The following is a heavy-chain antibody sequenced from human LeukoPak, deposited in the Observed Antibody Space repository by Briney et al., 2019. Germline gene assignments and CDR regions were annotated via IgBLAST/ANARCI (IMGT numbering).Heavy chain of an antibody. CDR3: ARGHYDYIWGSYRYWGFDY. CDR2: INHSGST. V-gene: IGHV4-34*01. Sequence: SETLSLTCAVYGGSFSGYYWSWIRQPPGKGLEWIGEINHSGSTNYNPSLKSRVTISVDTSKNQFSLKLTSVTAADTAVYYCARGHYDYIWGSYRYWGFDYWGQGTLVTVSS. D-gene: IGHD3-16*02. J-gene: IGHJ4*02. CDR1: GGSFSGYY.